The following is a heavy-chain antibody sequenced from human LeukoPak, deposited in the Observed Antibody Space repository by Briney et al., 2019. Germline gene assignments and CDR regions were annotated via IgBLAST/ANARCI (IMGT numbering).Heavy chain of an antibody. V-gene: IGHV4-61*02. D-gene: IGHD3-16*01. CDR3: AREHPRGEVDDFDY. CDR1: GGSISSGFYY. CDR2: IYTSGST. J-gene: IGHJ4*02. Sequence: SETLSLTCTVSGGSISSGFYYWSWIRQPAGRGLEWIGRIYTSGSTNYNPSLKRRISISVDTSKTQFSLKLTSVTAAATAVYYCAREHPRGEVDDFDYWGQGTLVTVSS.